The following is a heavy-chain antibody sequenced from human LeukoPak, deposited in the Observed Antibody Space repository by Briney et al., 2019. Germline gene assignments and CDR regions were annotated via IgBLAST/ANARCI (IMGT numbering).Heavy chain of an antibody. Sequence: GASVKVSCKASGYAFTSYYMHWVRQAPGQGLEWMGGIIPIFGTANYAQKFQGRVTITTDESTSTAYMELSSLRSEDTAVYYCARAPHPFTVVYFDYWGQGTLVTVSS. CDR2: IIPIFGTA. D-gene: IGHD4-23*01. V-gene: IGHV1-69*05. CDR1: GYAFTSYY. CDR3: ARAPHPFTVVYFDY. J-gene: IGHJ4*02.